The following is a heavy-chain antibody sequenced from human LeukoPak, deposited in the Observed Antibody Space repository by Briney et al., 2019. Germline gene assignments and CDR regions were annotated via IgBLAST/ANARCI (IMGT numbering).Heavy chain of an antibody. J-gene: IGHJ4*02. CDR1: GGSISSSSYY. D-gene: IGHD3-16*01. CDR2: IYYSGST. Sequence: SETLSLTCTVSGGSISSSSYYWGWIPQPPGKGLEWIGSIYYSGSTYYNPSLKSRVTISVDTSKNQFSLKLSSVTAADTAVYYCARQGAFNYWGQGTLVTVSS. CDR3: ARQGAFNY. V-gene: IGHV4-39*01.